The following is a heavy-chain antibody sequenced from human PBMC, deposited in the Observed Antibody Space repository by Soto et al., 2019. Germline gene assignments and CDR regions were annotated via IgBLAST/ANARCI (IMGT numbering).Heavy chain of an antibody. V-gene: IGHV3-48*02. Sequence: HPGGSLRLSCAVSGFTFSSYNMNWVRQAPGKGLEWVSYISRGSRVIYYADSVKGRFTICRDDAKISLYLQMNSVRDEDTAVYYCARRYGDYEGDDYWGQGTLVTVSS. J-gene: IGHJ4*02. CDR1: GFTFSSYN. CDR3: ARRYGDYEGDDY. D-gene: IGHD4-17*01. CDR2: ISRGSRVI.